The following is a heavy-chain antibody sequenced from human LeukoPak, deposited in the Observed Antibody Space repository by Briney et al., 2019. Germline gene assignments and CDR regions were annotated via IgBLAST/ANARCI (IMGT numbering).Heavy chain of an antibody. D-gene: IGHD3-10*01. CDR2: ISAYNGNT. Sequence: ASVKVSCKASGYTFTSYGISWVRQAPGQGLEWMGWISAYNGNTNYAQKLQGRVTMTTDTSTSTAYMELRSLRSDDTAVYYCARTSYGSGSFENWFDPWGQGTLVTVSS. CDR3: ARTSYGSGSFENWFDP. J-gene: IGHJ5*02. CDR1: GYTFTSYG. V-gene: IGHV1-18*01.